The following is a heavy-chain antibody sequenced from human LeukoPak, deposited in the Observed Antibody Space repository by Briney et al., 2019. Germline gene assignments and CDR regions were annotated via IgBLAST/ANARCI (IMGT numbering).Heavy chain of an antibody. CDR3: ARVPAVAGTRRFGAFDI. Sequence: ASVKVSCKASGYTFTGYYMHWVRQSPGQGLEWMGWINPNSGGTNYAQKFLGWVTMTRDTSISTAYMELSRLRSDDTAVYYCARVPAVAGTRRFGAFDIWGQGTMVTVSS. J-gene: IGHJ3*02. V-gene: IGHV1-2*04. D-gene: IGHD6-19*01. CDR2: INPNSGGT. CDR1: GYTFTGYY.